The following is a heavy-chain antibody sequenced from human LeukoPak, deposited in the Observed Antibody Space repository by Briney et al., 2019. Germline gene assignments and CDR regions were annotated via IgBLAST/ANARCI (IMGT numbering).Heavy chain of an antibody. V-gene: IGHV3-23*01. CDR3: ASSRVYGHLDY. Sequence: GGSLRLSCTASGFTFSTYPMYWVRQAPGKGLEWVSAITGNGESTYYAESMKGRFTLSRDNSKDTPYLQMNSLRAEDTAVYYCASSRVYGHLDYWGQGTLVTVSS. CDR2: ITGNGEST. J-gene: IGHJ4*02. D-gene: IGHD3-10*01. CDR1: GFTFSTYP.